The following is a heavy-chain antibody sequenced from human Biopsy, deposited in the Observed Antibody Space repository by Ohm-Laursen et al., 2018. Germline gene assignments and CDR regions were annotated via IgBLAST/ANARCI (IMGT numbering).Heavy chain of an antibody. CDR1: GGPIDSYY. CDR3: ARDRGYYSDRTVPGYFDL. D-gene: IGHD3-22*01. CDR2: VYYTGST. Sequence: GTLSLTWTVSGGPIDSYYWSWIRQPPGKGLEWIGYVYYTGSTDYNPSLQSRVTISVDTSKNHFSLRLRSVTPADTAIYYCARDRGYYSDRTVPGYFDLWGRGTLVTVSS. J-gene: IGHJ2*01. V-gene: IGHV4-59*01.